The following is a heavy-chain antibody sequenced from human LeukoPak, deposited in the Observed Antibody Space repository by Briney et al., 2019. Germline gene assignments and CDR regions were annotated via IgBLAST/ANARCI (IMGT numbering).Heavy chain of an antibody. Sequence: PSETLSLTCTVSGGSISSYYWSWIRQPPGKGLEWIGYIYYSGSTNYNPSLKSRVTISVDTSKNQFSLRLSSVTAADTAGYYCARDGGYSYAHNWFDPWGQGTLVTVSS. CDR3: ARDGGYSYAHNWFDP. CDR1: GGSISSYY. D-gene: IGHD5-18*01. J-gene: IGHJ5*02. V-gene: IGHV4-59*01. CDR2: IYYSGST.